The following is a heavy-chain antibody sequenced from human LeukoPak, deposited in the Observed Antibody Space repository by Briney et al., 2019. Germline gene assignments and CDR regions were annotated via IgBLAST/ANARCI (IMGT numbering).Heavy chain of an antibody. CDR2: INHSGST. V-gene: IGHV4-34*01. CDR1: GGSFSGYY. CDR3: AREPRIGDYVWGTTRGYAFDI. Sequence: PSETLSLTCAVYGGSFSGYYWSWIRQPPGKGLEWIGEINHSGSTNYNPSLKSRVTISVDTSKNQFSLKLSSVTAADTAVYYCAREPRIGDYVWGTTRGYAFDIWGQGTMVTVSS. J-gene: IGHJ3*02. D-gene: IGHD3-16*01.